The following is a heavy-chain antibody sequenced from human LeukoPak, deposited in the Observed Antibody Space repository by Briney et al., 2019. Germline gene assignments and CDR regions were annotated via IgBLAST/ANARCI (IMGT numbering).Heavy chain of an antibody. Sequence: PGGSLRLSCAVSGFPFNNAWMGWVRQAPGEGLEWVGRITSKTDGGATDYAAPVKGRFTISRDDSKNTLYLQMNSLKSEDTAIYYCTTYLTTRGQGTLVAVSS. CDR1: GFPFNNAW. D-gene: IGHD4/OR15-4a*01. CDR2: ITSKTDGGAT. J-gene: IGHJ4*02. V-gene: IGHV3-15*01. CDR3: TTYLTT.